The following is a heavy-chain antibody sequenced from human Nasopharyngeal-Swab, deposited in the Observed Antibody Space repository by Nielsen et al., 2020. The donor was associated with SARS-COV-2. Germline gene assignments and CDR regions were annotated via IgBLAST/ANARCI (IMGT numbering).Heavy chain of an antibody. CDR1: GFTFNTYS. D-gene: IGHD3-3*01. V-gene: IGHV3-21*01. CDR2: ISGSGSYV. Sequence: GESLKISCAGSGFTFNTYSMIWVRQVPGEGLKWVSSISGSGSYVYYADSVKGRFTISRDNAKNSLHLQMNSLRAEDTAVYYCARDGLDYDFWSASFMDVWGQGTTVTVSS. CDR3: ARDGLDYDFWSASFMDV. J-gene: IGHJ6*02.